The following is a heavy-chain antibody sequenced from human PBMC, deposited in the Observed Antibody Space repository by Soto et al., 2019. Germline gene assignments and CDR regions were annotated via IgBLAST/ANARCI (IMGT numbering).Heavy chain of an antibody. V-gene: IGHV4-31*03. J-gene: IGHJ4*02. Sequence: SETLSLTCTVSGGSISSGGYYWSWIRQHPGKGLEWIGYIYYSGSTYYNPSLKSRVTISVDTSKNQFSLKLSSVTAADTAVYYCARAPHIVVVPAAYFDYWGQGTLVTVSS. CDR3: ARAPHIVVVPAAYFDY. CDR2: IYYSGST. CDR1: GGSISSGGYY. D-gene: IGHD2-2*01.